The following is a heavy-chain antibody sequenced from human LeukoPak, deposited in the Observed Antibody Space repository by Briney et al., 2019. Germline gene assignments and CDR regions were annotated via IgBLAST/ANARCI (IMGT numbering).Heavy chain of an antibody. CDR1: GGSICSYY. CDR2: IYYSGST. D-gene: IGHD1-26*01. V-gene: IGHV4-59*08. Sequence: PSETLSLTCTVSGGSICSYYWSWIRQPPGKGLEWIGYIYYSGSTNYNPSLKSRVTISVDTSKNQFSLKLSSVTAADTAVYYCARIVGAEVDYWGQGTLVTVSS. J-gene: IGHJ4*02. CDR3: ARIVGAEVDY.